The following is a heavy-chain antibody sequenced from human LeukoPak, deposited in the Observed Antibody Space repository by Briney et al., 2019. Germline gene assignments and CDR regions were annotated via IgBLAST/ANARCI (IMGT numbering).Heavy chain of an antibody. Sequence: KPSETLSLTCTVSGYSISSGYYWGWIRQPPGKGLEWIGSIYHSGSTYYNPSLKSRITISVDTSKNQFSLKLSSVTAADTAVYYCARERITMIVVVITDNWFDPWGQGTLVTVSS. CDR2: IYHSGST. V-gene: IGHV4-38-2*02. CDR3: ARERITMIVVVITDNWFDP. J-gene: IGHJ5*02. CDR1: GYSISSGYY. D-gene: IGHD3-22*01.